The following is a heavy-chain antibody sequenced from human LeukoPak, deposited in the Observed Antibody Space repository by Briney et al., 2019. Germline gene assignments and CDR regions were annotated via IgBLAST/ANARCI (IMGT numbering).Heavy chain of an antibody. J-gene: IGHJ6*04. CDR3: ARDGDQVRGAEYYYYGMDV. CDR2: IIPIFGTA. CDR1: GGTFSSYA. Sequence: SVKVSCKASGGTFSSYAISWVRQAPGQGLEWMGGIIPIFGTANYAQKFQGRVTITADKSTSTAYMGLSSLRSEDTAVYYCARDGDQVRGAEYYYYGMDVWGKGTTVTVSS. V-gene: IGHV1-69*06. D-gene: IGHD3-10*01.